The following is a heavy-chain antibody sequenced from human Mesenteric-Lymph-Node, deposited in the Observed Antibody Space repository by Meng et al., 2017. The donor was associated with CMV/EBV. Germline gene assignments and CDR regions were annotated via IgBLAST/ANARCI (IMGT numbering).Heavy chain of an antibody. CDR1: GYSISSGHY. V-gene: IGHV4-38-2*02. D-gene: IGHD1-26*01. Sequence: GSLRLSCRVSGYSISSGHYWGWIRQPPGKGLEWIGNIYHSGSTYYNPSLKSRVTISVDTSKNQFSLRMNSVTAADTAVYYCARDMTYSGFDIWGQGTMVTVSS. CDR2: IYHSGST. CDR3: ARDMTYSGFDI. J-gene: IGHJ3*02.